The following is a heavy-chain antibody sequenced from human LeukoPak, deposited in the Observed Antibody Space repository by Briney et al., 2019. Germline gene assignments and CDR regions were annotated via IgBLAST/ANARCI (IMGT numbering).Heavy chain of an antibody. J-gene: IGHJ4*02. CDR2: INHSGST. V-gene: IGHV4-38-2*02. Sequence: PSETLSLTCTVSGYSISTGYYWDWIRQPPGKGLGWIGEINHSGSTNYNPSLKSRVTISVDTSKNQFSLKLSSVTAADTAVYYCARHKDSSGYYYVVKKYYFDYWGQGTLVTVSS. CDR3: ARHKDSSGYYYVVKKYYFDY. CDR1: GYSISTGYY. D-gene: IGHD3-22*01.